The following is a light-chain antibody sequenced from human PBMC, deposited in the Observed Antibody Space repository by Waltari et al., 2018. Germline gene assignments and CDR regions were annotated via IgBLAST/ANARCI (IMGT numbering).Light chain of an antibody. CDR3: SSYTTSTSYVV. CDR1: SSDVGIYRF. V-gene: IGLV2-14*01. Sequence: QSALTQPASVSGSPGQSITISCTGTSSDVGIYRFVSWYQQHPGKAPKLMIYEVSNRPSGVSNRFSGSKSGNTASLTISWLQAEDEADYYCSSYTTSTSYVVFGGGTKLTVL. J-gene: IGLJ2*01. CDR2: EVS.